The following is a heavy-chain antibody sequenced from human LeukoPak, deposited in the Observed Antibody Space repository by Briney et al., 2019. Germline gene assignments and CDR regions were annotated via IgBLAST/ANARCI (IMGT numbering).Heavy chain of an antibody. D-gene: IGHD6-19*01. CDR3: ARHAVYAGSGWAFDY. V-gene: IGHV4-59*08. CDR1: GGSISSYY. J-gene: IGHJ4*02. Sequence: SETLSLTCTVSGGSISSYYWNWIRQPPGKGLEWIGYIYYSGSTNYNPSLKSRVTISVDTSKNQFSLNLSSVTAADTAVYYCARHAVYAGSGWAFDYWGQGTLVTVSS. CDR2: IYYSGST.